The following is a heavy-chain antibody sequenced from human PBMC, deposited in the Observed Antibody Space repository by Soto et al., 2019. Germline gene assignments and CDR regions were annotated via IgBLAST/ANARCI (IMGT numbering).Heavy chain of an antibody. CDR1: GFTISTHN. Sequence: GGSLRLSCAASGFTISTHNMNWVRQAPGKGLEWVSSISSGSSYIYYADSVTGRFTVSRDNAKKSLFLQMNSLRAEDTAVYYCASERTSSLSSGTSFDYWGQGTLVNVSS. J-gene: IGHJ4*02. V-gene: IGHV3-21*01. D-gene: IGHD6-19*01. CDR2: ISSGSSYI. CDR3: ASERTSSLSSGTSFDY.